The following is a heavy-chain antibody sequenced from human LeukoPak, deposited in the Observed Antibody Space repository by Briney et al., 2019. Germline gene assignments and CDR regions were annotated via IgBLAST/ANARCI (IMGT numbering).Heavy chain of an antibody. CDR1: GYSISSDY. CDR2: ISRGDDVT. V-gene: IGHV3-23*01. CDR3: AARPGEVAVPYDY. D-gene: IGHD2-15*01. J-gene: IGHJ4*02. Sequence: ETLSLTCAVSGYSISSDYYWGWIRQPPGKGLEWVSLISRGDDVTYYADSVKGRFTISRDSSKNTLYLQMHSLRAEDTAVYYCAARPGEVAVPYDYWGQGTLVTVSS.